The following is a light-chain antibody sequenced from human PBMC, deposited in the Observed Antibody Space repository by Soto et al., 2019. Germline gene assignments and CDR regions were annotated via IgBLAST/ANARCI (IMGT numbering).Light chain of an antibody. J-gene: IGLJ1*01. CDR1: SSDVGGYNY. Sequence: QSVLTQPASVSGSPGQSITISCTGTSSDVGGYNYVSWYQQHPGKAPKLMIYEVSNRPSGVSRRFSGSKSGNTASLTISGLQAEDEAHYYCSSYTSDNRDYVFGTGTKLTVL. CDR3: SSYTSDNRDYV. CDR2: EVS. V-gene: IGLV2-14*01.